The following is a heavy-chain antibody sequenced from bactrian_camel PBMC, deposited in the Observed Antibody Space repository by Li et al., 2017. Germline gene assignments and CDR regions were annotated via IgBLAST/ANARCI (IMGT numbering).Heavy chain of an antibody. CDR1: GFPIDRSC. Sequence: HVQLVESGGGSVQPGGSLRLACEVSGFPIDRSCVGWFRQAPGKGPEWVASISGDGRWTFYGDSVKGRFTISRDNAIDTVYLHLSSLKSEDTALYYCTTPGMENWGKGTQVTVS. J-gene: IGHJ7*01. V-gene: IGHV3S6*01. CDR2: ISGDGRWT.